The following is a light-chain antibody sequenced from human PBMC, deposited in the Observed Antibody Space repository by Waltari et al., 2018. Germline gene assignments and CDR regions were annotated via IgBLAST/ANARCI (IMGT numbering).Light chain of an antibody. CDR1: TSDVGNYDL. CDR2: EVI. J-gene: IGLJ1*01. Sequence: QSALTQPASVSGTPGQSITIYCTGTTSDVGNYDLVSWYQHHPGKAPKLLIGEVIKRPSGVSSRFSGSKSGSTASLTISGLQPDDEADYYCCSYAGLGTYVFGSGTKVTVL. CDR3: CSYAGLGTYV. V-gene: IGLV2-23*02.